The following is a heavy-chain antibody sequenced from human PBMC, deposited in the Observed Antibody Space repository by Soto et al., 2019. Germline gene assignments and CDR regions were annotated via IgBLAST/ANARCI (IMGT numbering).Heavy chain of an antibody. CDR2: IYYSGST. CDR1: GGSISSGGYY. D-gene: IGHD3-16*01. J-gene: IGHJ4*02. CDR3: ARRSGGKFEAYDY. Sequence: SETLSLTCTVSGGSISSGGYYWSWIRQHPGKGLEWIGYIYYSGSTYYNPSLKSRVTISVDTSKNQFSLKLSSVTAADTAVYYCARRSGGKFEAYDYCGQGTLVTVSS. V-gene: IGHV4-31*03.